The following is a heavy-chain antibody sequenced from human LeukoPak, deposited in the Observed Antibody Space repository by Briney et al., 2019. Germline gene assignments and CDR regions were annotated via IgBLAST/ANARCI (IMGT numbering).Heavy chain of an antibody. J-gene: IGHJ4*02. CDR2: ISYSGVVK. CDR1: GYTFSDYS. D-gene: IGHD4-17*01. Sequence: GSLKLSCTASGYTFSDYSMHWVRQAPGKGLEWVSVISYSGVVKFYADSVKGRFTISRDNSKNTLYLQMNSLRAEDTAVYYCAKDEDYGDYVLSYWGQGTLVTVSS. V-gene: IGHV3-30*18. CDR3: AKDEDYGDYVLSY.